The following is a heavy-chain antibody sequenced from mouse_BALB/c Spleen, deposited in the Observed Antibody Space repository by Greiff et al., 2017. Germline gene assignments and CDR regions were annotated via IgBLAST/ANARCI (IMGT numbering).Heavy chain of an antibody. V-gene: IGHV5-17*02. CDR3: ARLYDYDGYWYFDV. Sequence: EVQLVESGGGLVQPGGSRKLSCAASGFTFSSFGMHWVRQAPEKGLEWVAYISSGSSTIYYADTVKGRFTISRDNPKNTLFLQMTSLRSEDTAMYYCARLYDYDGYWYFDVWGAGTTVTVSS. J-gene: IGHJ1*01. CDR1: GFTFSSFG. D-gene: IGHD2-4*01. CDR2: ISSGSSTI.